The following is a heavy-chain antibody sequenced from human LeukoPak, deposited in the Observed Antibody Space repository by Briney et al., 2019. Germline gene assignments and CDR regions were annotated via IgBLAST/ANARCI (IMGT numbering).Heavy chain of an antibody. CDR3: ASTRRDGYPFDY. D-gene: IGHD5-24*01. Sequence: SETLSLTCTVSGGSISSYFWTWIRQPPGKGLEWIGYTYYIGSTNYNPSLKSRVTVSVDTSKNQFSLRLSSVTAADTAVYYCASTRRDGYPFDYWGQGTLVTVSS. CDR2: TYYIGST. CDR1: GGSISSYF. J-gene: IGHJ4*02. V-gene: IGHV4-59*01.